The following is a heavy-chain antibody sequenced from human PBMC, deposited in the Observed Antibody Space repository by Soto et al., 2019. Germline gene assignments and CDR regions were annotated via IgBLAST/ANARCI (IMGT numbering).Heavy chain of an antibody. CDR2: IFYLWTT. Sequence: SETLSLTCTVSGGSISSGGYYWSWIRQHPGKGLEWMGYIFYLWTTYYNPSLESRVTISVDRFKNQFSLKLSSVTAADTAVYYCARGRQKVDYWGQGTLVTVSS. V-gene: IGHV4-31*03. CDR3: ARGRQKVDY. J-gene: IGHJ4*02. CDR1: GGSISSGGYY.